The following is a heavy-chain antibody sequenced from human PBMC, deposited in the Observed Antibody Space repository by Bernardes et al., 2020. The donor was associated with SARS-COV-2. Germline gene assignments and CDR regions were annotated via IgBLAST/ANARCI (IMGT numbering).Heavy chain of an antibody. V-gene: IGHV4-39*01. CDR1: GGSILSTSNY. CDR2: IYYSGSV. J-gene: IGHJ5*02. Sequence: SETLSLTCTVSGGSILSTSNYWDWIRQPPGKGLEWIGTIYYSGSVFYTPSLRSRVTISVDTSRNQFSLQLNAVTLADTATYYCTRRSNWFDPWGQGALVTVSS. CDR3: TRRSNWFDP.